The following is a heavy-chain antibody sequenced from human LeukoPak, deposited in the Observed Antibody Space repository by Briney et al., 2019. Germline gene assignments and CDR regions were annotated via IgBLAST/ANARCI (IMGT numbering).Heavy chain of an antibody. V-gene: IGHV1-69*04. D-gene: IGHD6-13*01. CDR1: GGIFSSYA. J-gene: IGHJ4*02. CDR3: ARGEGFIAAFDY. Sequence: ASVKVSCKASGGIFSSYAISWVRQAPGQGLEWMGRIIPILGIANYAQKFQGRVTITADKSTSTAYMELSSLRSEDTAVYYCARGEGFIAAFDYWGQGTLVTVSS. CDR2: IIPILGIA.